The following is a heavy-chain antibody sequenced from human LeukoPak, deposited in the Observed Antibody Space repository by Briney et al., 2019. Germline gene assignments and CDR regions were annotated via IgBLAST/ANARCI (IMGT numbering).Heavy chain of an antibody. D-gene: IGHD6-19*01. J-gene: IGHJ4*02. CDR1: GFTFSTFA. CDR2: IFPSGGEI. V-gene: IGHV3-23*01. CDR3: ASTASIAVAGTDLDY. Sequence: GGSLRLSCAASGFTFSTFAMLWFRQPPGKGLEWVSIIFPSGGEIHYADSVRGRFTISRDNSKSILSLQMNSLRAEDTAVYYCASTASIAVAGTDLDYWGQGTLVTVSS.